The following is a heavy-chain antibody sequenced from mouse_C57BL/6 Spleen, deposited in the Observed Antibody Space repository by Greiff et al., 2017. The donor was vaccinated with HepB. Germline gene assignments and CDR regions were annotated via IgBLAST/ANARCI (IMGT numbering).Heavy chain of an antibody. J-gene: IGHJ3*01. Sequence: QVQLQQSGAELVKPGASVKLSCKASGYTFTEYTIHWVKQRSGQGLEWIGWFYPGSGSIKYNEKFKDKATLTADKSSSTVYMELSRLTSEDSAVYFCARHEDRDYSNYAIAWFAYWGQGTLVTVSA. CDR3: ARHEDRDYSNYAIAWFAY. V-gene: IGHV1-62-2*01. D-gene: IGHD2-5*01. CDR1: GYTFTEYT. CDR2: FYPGSGSI.